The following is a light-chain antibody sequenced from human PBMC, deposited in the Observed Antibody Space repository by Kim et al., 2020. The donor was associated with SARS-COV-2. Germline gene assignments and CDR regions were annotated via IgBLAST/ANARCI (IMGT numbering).Light chain of an antibody. V-gene: IGLV1-44*01. CDR1: SSTGGRQF. CDR2: TDN. Sequence: GQRVTMSCSGSSSTGGRQFVTWYQQLPGTARKVYIYTDNQRPSGVPARFSGSRAGTSASLAISGLQSEDEADYYCATWDVSLNGWVFGGGTQLTVL. CDR3: ATWDVSLNGWV. J-gene: IGLJ3*02.